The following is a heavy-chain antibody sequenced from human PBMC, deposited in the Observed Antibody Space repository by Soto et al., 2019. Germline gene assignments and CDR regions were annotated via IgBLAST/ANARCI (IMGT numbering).Heavy chain of an antibody. J-gene: IGHJ4*02. CDR2: IYYSGST. V-gene: IGHV4-30-2*03. D-gene: IGHD3-22*01. CDR3: ARHGMDYYDSSGYYYSPYYFDY. Sequence: PSETLSLTCAVSGGSNSSAGYSGSWFRQPPGKGLGWIGYIYYSGSTYYNPSLKSRVTISVDRSKNQFSLKLSSVTAADTAVYYCARHGMDYYDSSGYYYSPYYFDYWGQGTLVTVSS. CDR1: GGSNSSAGYS.